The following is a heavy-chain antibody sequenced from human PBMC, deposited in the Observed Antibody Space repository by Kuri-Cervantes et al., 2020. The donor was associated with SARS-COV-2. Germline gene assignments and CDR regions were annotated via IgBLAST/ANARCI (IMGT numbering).Heavy chain of an antibody. CDR3: ARDPYGDYYYYYYYGMDV. Sequence: GGSLRLSCAASGFTFSSYDMHWVRQATGKGLEWVSAIGTAGDTYYPGSVKGRFTISRDNAKNSLYLQMNSLRAEDTAVYYCARDPYGDYYYYYYYGMDVWGQGTTVTVSS. CDR2: IGTAGDT. CDR1: GFTFSSYD. D-gene: IGHD4-17*01. J-gene: IGHJ6*02. V-gene: IGHV3-13*01.